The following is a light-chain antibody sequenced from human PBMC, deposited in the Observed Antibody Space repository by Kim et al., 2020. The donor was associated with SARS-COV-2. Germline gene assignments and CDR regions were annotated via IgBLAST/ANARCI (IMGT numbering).Light chain of an antibody. J-gene: IGLJ2*01. CDR3: AAWDDRLNGWI. Sequence: GARVNLSCSGSSANIENNYVYWYQQLPGTAPKLLIYKNNQRPSGVPDRFSGSKSGTSASLAISGLRSEDEGDYYCAAWDDRLNGWIFGGGTQLTVL. CDR1: SANIENNY. V-gene: IGLV1-47*01. CDR2: KNN.